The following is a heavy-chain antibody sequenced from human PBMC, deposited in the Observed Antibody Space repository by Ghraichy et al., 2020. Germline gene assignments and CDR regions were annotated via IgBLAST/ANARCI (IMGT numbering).Heavy chain of an antibody. V-gene: IGHV3-7*03. J-gene: IGHJ6*04. CDR3: TRGHYGMDV. CDR1: GFTFSDSW. Sequence: GGSLRLSCAASGFTFSDSWVTWMRQVPGKGPEWVANINEHARERNYVDSVKGRFTVSRDNAENSVYLQMNSLRVEDTAVYYCTRGHYGMDVWGKGTTVTVSA. CDR2: INEHARER.